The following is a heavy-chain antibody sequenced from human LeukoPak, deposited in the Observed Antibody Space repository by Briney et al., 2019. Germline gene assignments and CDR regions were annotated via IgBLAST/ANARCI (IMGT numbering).Heavy chain of an antibody. D-gene: IGHD2-15*01. J-gene: IGHJ4*02. CDR1: GFTFSSYA. Sequence: PGGSLRLSCAASGFTFSSYAMSWVRQAPGKGLEWVSTISGSGGSTYYADSVEGRFTISRDNSKNTLYLQMNSLRADDTAVYYCAKDRFCSGGSCYSADYWGQGTLVTVSS. CDR2: ISGSGGST. CDR3: AKDRFCSGGSCYSADY. V-gene: IGHV3-23*01.